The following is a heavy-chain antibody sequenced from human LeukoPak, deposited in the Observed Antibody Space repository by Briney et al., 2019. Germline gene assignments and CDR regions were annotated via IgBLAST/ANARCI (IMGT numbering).Heavy chain of an antibody. J-gene: IGHJ5*02. CDR2: IYYSGST. Sequence: PSETLSLTCTVSGGSINSYYWSWIRQPPGKGLEWIGYIYYSGSTDYNPSLRSRVTISVDTSKNQFSLKLTSVTAADTAVYYCAKAYSSGWYTNWFDPWGQGTLVTVSS. CDR3: AKAYSSGWYTNWFDP. V-gene: IGHV4-59*01. CDR1: GGSINSYY. D-gene: IGHD6-19*01.